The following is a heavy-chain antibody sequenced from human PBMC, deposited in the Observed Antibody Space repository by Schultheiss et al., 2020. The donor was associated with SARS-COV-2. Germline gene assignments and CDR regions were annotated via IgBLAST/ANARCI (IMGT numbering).Heavy chain of an antibody. D-gene: IGHD1-1*01. Sequence: GGSLRLSCAASGFTFSSYSMNWVRQAPGKGLEWVSSISSSSSYIYYADSVKGRFTISRDNAKNSLYLQMNSLRAEDTAVYYCARLRVPPGVFYYYYYMDVWGKGTTVTVSS. CDR1: GFTFSSYS. V-gene: IGHV3-21*01. CDR3: ARLRVPPGVFYYYYYMDV. J-gene: IGHJ6*03. CDR2: ISSSSSYI.